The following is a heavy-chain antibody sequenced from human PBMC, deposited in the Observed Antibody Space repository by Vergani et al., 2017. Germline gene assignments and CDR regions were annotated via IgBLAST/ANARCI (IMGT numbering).Heavy chain of an antibody. V-gene: IGHV1-69*01. CDR2: IIPIFGTA. Sequence: QVQLVQSGAEVKKPGSSVKVSCKASGGTFSSYAISWVRQAPGQGLEWMGGIIPIFGTANYAQKFQGRVPITADESTSTAYMELSSLGSEDTAVYYCARGDEYYDSSGYPPGWFDPWGQGTLVTVSS. CDR1: GGTFSSYA. D-gene: IGHD3-22*01. CDR3: ARGDEYYDSSGYPPGWFDP. J-gene: IGHJ5*02.